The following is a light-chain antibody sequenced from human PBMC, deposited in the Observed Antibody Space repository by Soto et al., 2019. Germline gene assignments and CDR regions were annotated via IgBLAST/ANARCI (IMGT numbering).Light chain of an antibody. J-gene: IGLJ3*02. CDR3: SSYTNSNTRV. Sequence: QSALTQPASVSGSPGQSITISCTGTSSDVGGYTYVSWYQQHPGKAPKLMIYQVSNRPSGVSNRFSGSKSDNTASLTISGLQTEDEADYYCSSYTNSNTRVFGGGTKLTVL. CDR2: QVS. CDR1: SSDVGGYTY. V-gene: IGLV2-14*01.